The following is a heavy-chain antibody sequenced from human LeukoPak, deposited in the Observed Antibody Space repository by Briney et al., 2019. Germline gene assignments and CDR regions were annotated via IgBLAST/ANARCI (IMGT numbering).Heavy chain of an antibody. D-gene: IGHD5-18*01. CDR3: AREQRYSYGRASSDY. Sequence: GGSLRLSCAASGFTFSSYSMDWVRQAPGKGLEWVSYISSSSSTIYYADSVKGRFTISRDNAKNSPYLQMNSLRAEDTAVYYCAREQRYSYGRASSDYWGQGTLVTVSS. CDR1: GFTFSSYS. V-gene: IGHV3-48*01. CDR2: ISSSSSTI. J-gene: IGHJ4*02.